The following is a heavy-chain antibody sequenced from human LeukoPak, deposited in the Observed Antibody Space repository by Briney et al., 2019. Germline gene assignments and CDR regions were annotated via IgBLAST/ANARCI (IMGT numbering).Heavy chain of an antibody. CDR1: GYTLTELS. CDR3: ARVNRSGWSLGLNY. V-gene: IGHV1-24*01. D-gene: IGHD6-19*01. J-gene: IGHJ4*02. Sequence: GASVKVSCKVSGYTLTELSMHWVRQAPGKGLEWMGGFDPEDGETIYAQKFQGRVTMTEDTSTDTAYMELSSLRSEDTAVYYCARVNRSGWSLGLNYWGQGTLVTVSS. CDR2: FDPEDGET.